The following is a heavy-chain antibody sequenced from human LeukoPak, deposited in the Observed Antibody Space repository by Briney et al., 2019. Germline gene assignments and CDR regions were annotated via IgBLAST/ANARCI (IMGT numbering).Heavy chain of an antibody. J-gene: IGHJ4*02. CDR3: ARAHPNYDILTGPAFDY. CDR2: IGTAGDT. D-gene: IGHD3-9*01. CDR1: GFTFSSYD. Sequence: GGSLRLSCAASGFTFSSYDMHWVRQATGKGLEWVSAIGTAGDTYYPGSVKGRFTISRENAKNSLYLQMNSLRAGDTAVYYCARAHPNYDILTGPAFDYWGQGTLVTVSS. V-gene: IGHV3-13*01.